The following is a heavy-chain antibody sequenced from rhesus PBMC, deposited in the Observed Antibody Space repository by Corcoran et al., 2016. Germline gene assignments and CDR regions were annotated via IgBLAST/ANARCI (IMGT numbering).Heavy chain of an antibody. J-gene: IGHJ4*01. Sequence: QVQLQESGPAVVKPSETLSLTCAVSGGSISSSNWWSWIRQSQGKGLEWIGGIYGRGGCNEYNPSLKIRVNISIDTAKNQFSLKLSSVTAADTAGYYCARRAIAAADFDYWGQGVLVTVSS. D-gene: IGHD6-25*01. CDR3: ARRAIAAADFDY. V-gene: IGHV4-93*02. CDR1: GGSISSSNW. CDR2: IYGRGGCN.